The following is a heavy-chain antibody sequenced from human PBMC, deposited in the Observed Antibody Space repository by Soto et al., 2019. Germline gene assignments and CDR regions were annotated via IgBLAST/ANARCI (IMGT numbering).Heavy chain of an antibody. CDR3: ARIGYSSSSNDY. CDR2: IKQDGSVK. D-gene: IGHD2-2*03. Sequence: PGGSLRLSCAASGFTFRDYWMTWVRQAPGKGLEWVANIKQDGSVKYYVDSVKGRFTISRDNAKNSVYLQMNSLRVEDTAVYYCARIGYSSSSNDYWGRGTLVTVSS. J-gene: IGHJ4*02. V-gene: IGHV3-7*01. CDR1: GFTFRDYW.